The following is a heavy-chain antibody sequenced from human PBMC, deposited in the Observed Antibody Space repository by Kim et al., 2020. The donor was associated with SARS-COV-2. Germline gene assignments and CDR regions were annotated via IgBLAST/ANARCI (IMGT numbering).Heavy chain of an antibody. CDR3: ASGRYFDWLFHQSPHYFDY. J-gene: IGHJ4*02. D-gene: IGHD3-9*01. Sequence: SETLSLTCAVYGDPVNGYYWSWIRKPPGKGLEWIGEINYDRSTNYKPSLKSRVPMSLDSSKSQFSLRLTSLTTADTAVYYCASGRYFDWLFHQSPHYFDYWGQGNLVIVSA. V-gene: IGHV4-34*01. CDR2: INYDRST. CDR1: GDPVNGYY.